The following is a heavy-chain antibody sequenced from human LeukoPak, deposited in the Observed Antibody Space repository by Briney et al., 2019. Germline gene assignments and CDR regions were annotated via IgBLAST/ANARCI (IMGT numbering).Heavy chain of an antibody. CDR2: IYSGGST. CDR3: ARDYYDSSGYHPIDY. CDR1: GFTVSSNY. V-gene: IGHV3-53*01. J-gene: IGHJ4*02. Sequence: GGSLRLSCAASGFTVSSNYMSWVRQAPGKGLEWVSVIYSGGSTYYADSVKGRFTISRDNSKNTLYLQMDSLRAEDTAVYYCARDYYDSSGYHPIDYWGQGTLVTVSS. D-gene: IGHD3-22*01.